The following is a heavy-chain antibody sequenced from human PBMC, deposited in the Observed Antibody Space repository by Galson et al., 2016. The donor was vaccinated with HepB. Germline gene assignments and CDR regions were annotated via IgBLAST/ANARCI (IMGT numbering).Heavy chain of an antibody. CDR1: GFTFSHTW. V-gene: IGHV3-15*01. J-gene: IGHJ6*04. Sequence: SLRLSCAASGFTFSHTWMSWVRQSPGKGLEWVGRIKTKTDGGATDYAAPVKCRFTIPRDNFQNPLFLQMSSLTVEDTAVYYCARDPPGSDYGLDVWGKGTTVTVSS. CDR3: ARDPPGSDYGLDV. CDR2: IKTKTDGGAT.